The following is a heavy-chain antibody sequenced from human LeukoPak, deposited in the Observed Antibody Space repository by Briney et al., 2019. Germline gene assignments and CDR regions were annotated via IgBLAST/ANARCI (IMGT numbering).Heavy chain of an antibody. D-gene: IGHD3-9*01. J-gene: IGHJ6*02. Sequence: TSETLSLTCTVSGGSISGFYWNWIRQSAEKGLEWIGRIYSSGSTNYNPSLGSRVSMSVDTSKNHFSLRLSSATAADTAFYFCAKGGSNYFYYGMDVWGQGTTVTVSS. CDR1: GGSISGFY. CDR3: AKGGSNYFYYGMDV. V-gene: IGHV4-4*07. CDR2: IYSSGST.